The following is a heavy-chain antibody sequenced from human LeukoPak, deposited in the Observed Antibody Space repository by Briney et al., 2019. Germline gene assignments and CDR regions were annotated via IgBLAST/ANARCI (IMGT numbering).Heavy chain of an antibody. V-gene: IGHV1-18*01. CDR2: ISAYSGDT. J-gene: IGHJ4*02. D-gene: IGHD3-16*02. Sequence: ASVKVSCKASGYTFTSYGISWVRQAPGQGLEWMGWISAYSGDTNYAQKFQGRATMTTDTSTSTAYMELRSLRSDDTAVYYCARDVGLWGSYRYTPGYWGQGTLVTVSS. CDR1: GYTFTSYG. CDR3: ARDVGLWGSYRYTPGY.